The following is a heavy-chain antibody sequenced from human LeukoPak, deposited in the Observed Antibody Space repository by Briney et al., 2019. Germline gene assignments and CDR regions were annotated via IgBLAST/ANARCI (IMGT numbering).Heavy chain of an antibody. V-gene: IGHV3-30*02. J-gene: IGHJ4*02. D-gene: IGHD6-13*01. Sequence: GGSLRLSCAASGFTFSSYGMHWVRQAPGKGLEWVAFIRYDGSNKYYADSVKGRFTISRDNSKNTLYLQMNSLRAEDTAVYYCAKEGIGEPIAAAGFFDYWGQGTLVTVSS. CDR1: GFTFSSYG. CDR3: AKEGIGEPIAAAGFFDY. CDR2: IRYDGSNK.